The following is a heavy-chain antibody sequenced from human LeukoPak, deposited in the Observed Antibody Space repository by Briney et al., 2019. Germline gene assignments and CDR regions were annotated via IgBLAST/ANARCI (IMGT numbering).Heavy chain of an antibody. CDR1: GFTFSSYA. J-gene: IGHJ4*02. CDR2: ISSNGGST. D-gene: IGHD6-19*01. V-gene: IGHV3-64D*06. Sequence: GGSLRLSCSASGFTFSSYAMHWVRQAPGKGLEYVSAISSNGGSTYYADSVKGRFTISRDNSKNTLYLQMSSLRAEDTAVYYCVKDRAYSSGWENFDYWGQGTLVTVSS. CDR3: VKDRAYSSGWENFDY.